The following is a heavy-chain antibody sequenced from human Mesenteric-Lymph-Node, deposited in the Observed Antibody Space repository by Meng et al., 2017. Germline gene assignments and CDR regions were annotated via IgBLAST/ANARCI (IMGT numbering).Heavy chain of an antibody. Sequence: QVQLQESGPGLVKPSETLSLTCAVSGGSISSVYWWTWVRQSPGKGLECIGYTYNGWSTYYNPSLKSRVSMSVDTSKNQFSLKLSSVTAADTAVYYCARGRGYGDYGSLYWGQGTLVTVSS. CDR2: TYNGWST. D-gene: IGHD4-17*01. V-gene: IGHV4-4*02. J-gene: IGHJ4*02. CDR3: ARGRGYGDYGSLY. CDR1: GGSISSVYW.